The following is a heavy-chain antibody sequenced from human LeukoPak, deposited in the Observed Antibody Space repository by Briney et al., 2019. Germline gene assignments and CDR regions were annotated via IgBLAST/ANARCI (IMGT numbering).Heavy chain of an antibody. CDR2: FQTNGNT. CDR1: GASIRSYH. CDR3: GSSEVGRTTSGTHDF. J-gene: IGHJ4*02. D-gene: IGHD1-14*01. V-gene: IGHV4-4*07. Sequence: TSETLSLTCTVSGASIRSYHWSWIRQPAGKGLEWIGRFQTNGNTNSHPSLKSRVAMSVDASNNQSALRLSSVTAADTAVYYCGSSEVGRTTSGTHDFWGQGTLVTVSA.